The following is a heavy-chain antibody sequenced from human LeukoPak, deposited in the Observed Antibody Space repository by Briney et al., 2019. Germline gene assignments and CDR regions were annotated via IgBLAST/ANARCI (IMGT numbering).Heavy chain of an antibody. D-gene: IGHD1-1*01. CDR1: GFTFSSYW. J-gene: IGHJ4*02. V-gene: IGHV3-7*01. Sequence: GGSLRLSCAASGFTFSSYWMSWVRQAPGKGLEWVANIKQDGSEKYYVDSVKGRFTISRDNAKNSLYLQMNSLRAEDTAVYYCARDSRQLERRPGLFDYWGQGTLVTVSS. CDR3: ARDSRQLERRPGLFDY. CDR2: IKQDGSEK.